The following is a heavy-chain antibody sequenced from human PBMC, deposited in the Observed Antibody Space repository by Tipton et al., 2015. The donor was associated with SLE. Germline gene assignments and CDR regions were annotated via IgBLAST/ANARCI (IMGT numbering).Heavy chain of an antibody. J-gene: IGHJ4*02. CDR2: VYHSGST. CDR1: GGSISSSSYF. V-gene: IGHV4-39*01. Sequence: TLSLTCTVSGGSISSSSYFWGWTRQPPGKGLEWIGSVYHSGSTFYNPSLKSRVTISLDTSKNQFSLKLSSVTAADTAVYYCARHGSSSARGYFDYWGQGTLVTVSS. D-gene: IGHD6-6*01. CDR3: ARHGSSSARGYFDY.